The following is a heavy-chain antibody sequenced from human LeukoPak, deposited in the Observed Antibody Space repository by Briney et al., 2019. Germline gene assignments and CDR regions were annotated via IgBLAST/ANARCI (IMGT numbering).Heavy chain of an antibody. CDR1: GYTFTNYG. CDR2: ISANNENT. CDR3: AREGGAMTTVTRGFDY. J-gene: IGHJ4*02. D-gene: IGHD4-17*01. Sequence: ASVKVSCKASGYTFTNYGITWVRQAPGQGLEWVGWISANNENTNYAQKFQGRVTLTTDTSTTTAYMELRSLRSDDTAVYYCAREGGAMTTVTRGFDYWGQGTLVTVSS. V-gene: IGHV1-18*01.